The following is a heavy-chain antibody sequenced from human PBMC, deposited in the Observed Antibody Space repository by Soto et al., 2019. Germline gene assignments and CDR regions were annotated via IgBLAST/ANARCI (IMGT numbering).Heavy chain of an antibody. CDR1: GYIFTGYY. CDR2: INPNSGGT. V-gene: IGHV1-2*02. CDR3: ARVPPRPNWFDP. Sequence: ASVKVSCKASGYIFTGYYIHWVRQAPGQGLEWMGWINPNSGGTRYAQKFQGRVTMTRDTSINTAYMEVKRLRSDGTAVYYCARVPPRPNWFDPWGPGTLVTVSS. J-gene: IGHJ5*02.